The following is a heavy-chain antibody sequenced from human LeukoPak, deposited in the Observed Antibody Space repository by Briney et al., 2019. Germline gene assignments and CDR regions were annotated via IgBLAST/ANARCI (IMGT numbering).Heavy chain of an antibody. Sequence: SETLSLTCTVSGGSISSYYWSWIRQPPGKGLEWIGYIYYSGSTNYNPSLKSRVTISVDTSKNQFSLKLSSVTAADTAVYYCARDKNASFDYWGQGTLVTVSS. CDR1: GGSISSYY. CDR3: ARDKNASFDY. V-gene: IGHV4-59*01. J-gene: IGHJ4*02. CDR2: IYYSGST.